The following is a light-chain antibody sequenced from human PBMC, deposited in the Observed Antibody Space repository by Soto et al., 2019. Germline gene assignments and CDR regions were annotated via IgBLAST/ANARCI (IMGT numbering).Light chain of an antibody. CDR1: SSDVGGYNY. V-gene: IGLV2-14*01. CDR2: EVS. Sequence: QSALTQPASVSGSPGQSITISCTGTSSDVGGYNYVSWYQQHPGKAPKLMIYEVSNRPSGISNRFSGSKSGNTASLTISGLQAEDESDYYCSSYTSSSVLFGGGTKLPVL. CDR3: SSYTSSSVL. J-gene: IGLJ2*01.